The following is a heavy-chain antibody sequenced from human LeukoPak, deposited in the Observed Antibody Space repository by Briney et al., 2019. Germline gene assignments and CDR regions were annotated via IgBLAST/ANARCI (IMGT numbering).Heavy chain of an antibody. CDR1: GDSVSSNSAA. J-gene: IGHJ6*02. D-gene: IGHD3-22*01. V-gene: IGHV6-1*01. CDR2: TYYRSKWYN. CDR3: ARAVVMIPFYYYYGMDV. Sequence: SQTLSLTCAISGDSVSSNSAAWNWIRQSPSRGLEWLGRTYYRSKWYNDYAVSVKSRITINPDTSKNQFSLQLNSVTPEDTAVYYCARAVVMIPFYYYYGMDVWGQETTVTVSS.